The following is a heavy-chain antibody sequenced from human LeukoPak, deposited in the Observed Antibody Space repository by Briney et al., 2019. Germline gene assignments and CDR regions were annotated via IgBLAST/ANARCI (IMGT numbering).Heavy chain of an antibody. CDR2: MNPNSGNT. Sequence: ASVKVSCKAPGYTFTSYDINWVRQATGQGLEWMGWMNPNSGNTGYAQKFQGRVTMTRNTSISTAYMELSSLRSEDTAVYYCARALYCSGGSCYSNAFDIWGQGTMVTVSS. J-gene: IGHJ3*02. CDR1: GYTFTSYD. D-gene: IGHD2-15*01. V-gene: IGHV1-8*01. CDR3: ARALYCSGGSCYSNAFDI.